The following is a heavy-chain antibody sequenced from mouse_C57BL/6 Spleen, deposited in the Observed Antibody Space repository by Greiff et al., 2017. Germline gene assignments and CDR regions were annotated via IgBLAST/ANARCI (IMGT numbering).Heavy chain of an antibody. J-gene: IGHJ2*01. D-gene: IGHD2-3*01. CDR1: GYTFTSYG. Sequence: QVQLKQSGAELARPGASVKLSCKASGYTFTSYGISWVKQRTGQGLEWIGEIYPRSGNTYYNEKFKGKATLTADKSSSTAYMELRSLTSEDSAVYFCAREDGFDYWGQGTTLTVSS. CDR3: AREDGFDY. CDR2: IYPRSGNT. V-gene: IGHV1-81*01.